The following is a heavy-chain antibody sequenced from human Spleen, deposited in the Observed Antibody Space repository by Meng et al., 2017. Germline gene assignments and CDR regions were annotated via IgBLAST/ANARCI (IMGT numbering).Heavy chain of an antibody. D-gene: IGHD4-11*01. CDR2: INHSGST. V-gene: IGHV4-34*01. CDR3: ARGPTTMAHDFDY. Sequence: QVQLQQLGAGLFKPSETLSLTCVVSGGPFSDYYWSWIRQPPGKGLEWIGEINHSGSTNYNPSPESRATISVDTSQNNLSLKLSSVTAADSAVYYCARGPTTMAHDFDYWGQGTLVTVSS. CDR1: GGPFSDYY. J-gene: IGHJ4*02.